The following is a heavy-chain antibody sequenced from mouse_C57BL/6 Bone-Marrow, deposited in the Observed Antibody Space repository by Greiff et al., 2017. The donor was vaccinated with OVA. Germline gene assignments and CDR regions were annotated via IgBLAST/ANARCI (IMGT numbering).Heavy chain of an antibody. CDR1: GFTFSSYG. CDR3: ARGYDGYCGCAMDY. Sequence: DVMLVESGGDLVKPGGSLKLSCAAYGFTFSSYGMSWVRQTPDKRLEWVATISSGGSYTYYPDRVKGRFTFSRDNAKNTLVLQRSSLKSADTAMYYCARGYDGYCGCAMDYWGQGTAVTVSS. J-gene: IGHJ4*01. V-gene: IGHV5-6*02. D-gene: IGHD2-3*01. CDR2: ISSGGSYT.